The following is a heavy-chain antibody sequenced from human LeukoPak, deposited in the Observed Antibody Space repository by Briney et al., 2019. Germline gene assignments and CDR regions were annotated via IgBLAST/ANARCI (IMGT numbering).Heavy chain of an antibody. CDR3: ARLSTVDFWSPFDY. V-gene: IGHV3-7*05. CDR1: GFTVRNYW. Sequence: AGGSLRLSGAASGFTVRNYWMSWVRQAPGKGLEWGANIRQGGSEKNYVDSVKGRFTISRDDAKTSLYLQMNSLRAEDTALYYCARLSTVDFWSPFDYWGQGTLVTVSS. CDR2: IRQGGSEK. D-gene: IGHD3-3*01. J-gene: IGHJ4*02.